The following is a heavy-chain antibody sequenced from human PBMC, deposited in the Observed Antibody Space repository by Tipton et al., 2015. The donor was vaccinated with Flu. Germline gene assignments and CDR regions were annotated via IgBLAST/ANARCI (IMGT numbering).Heavy chain of an antibody. CDR2: IYYSGST. J-gene: IGHJ4*02. CDR1: GGSINNYY. V-gene: IGHV4-59*08. D-gene: IGHD3-10*01. CDR3: ARGTSSFYYGTGSYSTYFDY. Sequence: TLSLTCSVSGGSINNYYWTWIRQPPGKGLEWIGYIYYSGSTNYNPSLKSRVTISVDRSKKQFSLKLASVTAADTAVYYCARGTSSFYYGTGSYSTYFDYWGQGTLVTVSS.